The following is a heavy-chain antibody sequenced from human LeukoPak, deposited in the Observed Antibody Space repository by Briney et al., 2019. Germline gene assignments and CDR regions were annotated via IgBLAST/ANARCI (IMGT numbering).Heavy chain of an antibody. V-gene: IGHV4-59*12. D-gene: IGHD6-13*01. CDR1: GGSISSYY. CDR2: IYYSGST. Sequence: SETLSLTCTVSGGSISSYYWSWIRQPPGKGLEWIGYIYYSGSTNYNPSLKSRVTISVDTSKNQFSLKLSSVTAADTAVYYCAREYSSSPSGYYYYYYYMDVWGKGTTVTISS. CDR3: AREYSSSPSGYYYYYYYMDV. J-gene: IGHJ6*03.